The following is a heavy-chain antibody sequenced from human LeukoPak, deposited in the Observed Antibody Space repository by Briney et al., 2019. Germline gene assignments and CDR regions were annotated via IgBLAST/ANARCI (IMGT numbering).Heavy chain of an antibody. V-gene: IGHV3-21*05. CDR3: ARLAYCGGDCFYWVDY. D-gene: IGHD2-21*02. Sequence: GGSLRLSCAASGFTSSSYSMNWVRQAPGKGLEWVSYISGRSSYTNYADSVNGRFTISRDNAKNSLNLQMNSLRAEDTAVYYCARLAYCGGDCFYWVDYWGQGTLVTVSS. J-gene: IGHJ4*02. CDR2: ISGRSSYT. CDR1: GFTSSSYS.